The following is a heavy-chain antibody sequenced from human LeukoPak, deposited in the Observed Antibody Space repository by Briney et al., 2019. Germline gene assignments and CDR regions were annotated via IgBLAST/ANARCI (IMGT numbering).Heavy chain of an antibody. J-gene: IGHJ4*02. Sequence: PSETLSLTCTVSGYSISSGDYWGWIRQPPGKGLEWIGSIYHSGRTYYNPSLKSRVTISVDTSKNQVSLILTSVTAADTAVYYCARGGNSAMAFDYWGQGTLVTVSS. V-gene: IGHV4-38-2*02. CDR3: ARGGNSAMAFDY. D-gene: IGHD5-18*01. CDR2: IYHSGRT. CDR1: GYSISSGDY.